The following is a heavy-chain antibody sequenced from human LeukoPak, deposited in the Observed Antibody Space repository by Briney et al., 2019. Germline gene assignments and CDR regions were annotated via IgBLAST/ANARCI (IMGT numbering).Heavy chain of an antibody. CDR2: INRSGST. CDR1: GGSFSGYY. J-gene: IGHJ4*02. D-gene: IGHD3-10*01. CDR3: ARAPNMVRGVNSFDY. Sequence: SETLSLTCAVYGGSFSGYYWSWIRQPPGKGLEWIGEINRSGSTNYNPSLKSRVTISVDTSKNQFSLKLSSVTAADTAVYYCARAPNMVRGVNSFDYWGQGTLVTVSS. V-gene: IGHV4-34*01.